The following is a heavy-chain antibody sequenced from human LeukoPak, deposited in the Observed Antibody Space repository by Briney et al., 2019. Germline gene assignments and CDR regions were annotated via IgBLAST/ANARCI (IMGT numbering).Heavy chain of an antibody. D-gene: IGHD3-16*01. CDR2: INPSGGST. Sequence: ASVKVSCKASGYTFTSYYMHWVRQAPGQGLEWMGIINPSGGSTSYAQKFQGRVTMTRDTSTSTVYMELSSLRSDDTAVYHCAREGDSWGLGFDFWGQGTLVTVSS. CDR3: AREGDSWGLGFDF. J-gene: IGHJ4*02. CDR1: GYTFTSYY. V-gene: IGHV1-46*01.